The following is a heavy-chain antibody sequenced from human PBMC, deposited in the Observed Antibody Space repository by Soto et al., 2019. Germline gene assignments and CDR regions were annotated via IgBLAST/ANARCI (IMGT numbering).Heavy chain of an antibody. J-gene: IGHJ6*02. V-gene: IGHV5-10-1*01. D-gene: IGHD3-3*01. CDR3: ARLTSGYWVYYGMDV. Sequence: GESLKISFKGSGYSFTSYWISWVRQMPGKGLEWMGRIDPSDSYTNYSPSFQGHVTISADKSISTAYLQWSSLKASDTAMYYCARLTSGYWVYYGMDVWGQGTTVTVSS. CDR2: IDPSDSYT. CDR1: GYSFTSYW.